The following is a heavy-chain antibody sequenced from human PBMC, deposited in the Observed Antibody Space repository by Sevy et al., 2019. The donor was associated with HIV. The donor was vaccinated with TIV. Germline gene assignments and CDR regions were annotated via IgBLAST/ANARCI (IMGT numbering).Heavy chain of an antibody. D-gene: IGHD6-19*01. J-gene: IGHJ4*02. Sequence: GGSLRLSCATSGFSFGNYLMSWVRQAPGKGLEWVANIMQDRSETYFDDSVKGRFTISRDNAKNSIHLEMHSLGVEDTAVYHCARLGGYNSGWFFDLWGQGTLVVVSS. CDR1: GFSFGNYL. CDR2: IMQDRSET. V-gene: IGHV3-7*01. CDR3: ARLGGYNSGWFFDL.